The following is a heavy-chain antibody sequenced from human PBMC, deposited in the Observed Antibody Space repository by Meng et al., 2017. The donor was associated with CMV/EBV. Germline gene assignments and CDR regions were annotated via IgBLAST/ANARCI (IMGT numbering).Heavy chain of an antibody. Sequence: GESLKISCAASGFTFSSYGMHWVRQAPGKGLEWVAFIRYDGSNKYYADSVKGRFTISRDNSKNTLYLQMNSLRAEDTAVYYCAKDHSGSYCVRLTGGMDVWGQGTTVTVSS. CDR2: IRYDGSNK. CDR3: AKDHSGSYCVRLTGGMDV. D-gene: IGHD1-26*01. J-gene: IGHJ6*02. V-gene: IGHV3-30*02. CDR1: GFTFSSYG.